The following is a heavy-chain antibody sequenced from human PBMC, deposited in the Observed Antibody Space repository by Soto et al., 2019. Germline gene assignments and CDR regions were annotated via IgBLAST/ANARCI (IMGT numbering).Heavy chain of an antibody. J-gene: IGHJ2*01. CDR1: GGSISSYY. D-gene: IGHD3-22*01. CDR2: IYYSGST. CDR3: ARLKIHYSDSSGYSWYFDI. Sequence: SETLSLTCTVSGGSISSYYWSWIRQPPGKGLEWIGYIYYSGSTNYNPSLKSRVTISVDTSKNQFSLKLSSVTAADTAVYYCARLKIHYSDSSGYSWYFDIWGRGTLVTVSS. V-gene: IGHV4-59*01.